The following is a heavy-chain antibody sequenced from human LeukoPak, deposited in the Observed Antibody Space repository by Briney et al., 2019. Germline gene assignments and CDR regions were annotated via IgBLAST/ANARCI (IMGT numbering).Heavy chain of an antibody. J-gene: IGHJ4*02. D-gene: IGHD2-21*02. CDR1: GFSFVDYA. V-gene: IGHV3-9*01. Sequence: GGCLRLSCAAAGFSFVDYAMHWVRQAPGKCLEWVSGIIWNSGRVGYADSVKGRFTISRANDRNSLYVQINSLTGEDTAVYYCAKDRNGLLGDPYFGYWGQETLVPVSS. CDR3: AKDRNGLLGDPYFGY. CDR2: IIWNSGRV.